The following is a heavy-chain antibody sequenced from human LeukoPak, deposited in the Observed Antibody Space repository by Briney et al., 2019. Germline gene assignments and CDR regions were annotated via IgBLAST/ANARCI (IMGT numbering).Heavy chain of an antibody. CDR2: MYYSGNI. V-gene: IGHV4-59*01. D-gene: IGHD5-24*01. CDR1: GGSISNYY. CDR3: ARNLEMATITSPFDI. J-gene: IGHJ3*02. Sequence: SETLSLTCTVSGGSISNYYWSWIRQPPGKGLEWIGYMYYSGNINYNPSLKSRVTISVDTSKNQLSLRLSSVTAADSAVYYCARNLEMATITSPFDIWGQGTMVTVSS.